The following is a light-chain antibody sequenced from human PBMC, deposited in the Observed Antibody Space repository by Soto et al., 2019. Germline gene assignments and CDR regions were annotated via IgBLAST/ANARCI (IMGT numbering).Light chain of an antibody. Sequence: EIVMTQSQASLSVSPGERATLSCRASQSVSSNLAWYQQNPGQAPRLLIYGASTRATGIPARFSGSESGTEFTLPISSLQSEDFAVYDGQQYGSSLSIPFGQGTRLEI. J-gene: IGKJ5*01. CDR1: QSVSSN. V-gene: IGKV3-15*01. CDR2: GAS. CDR3: QQYGSSLSIP.